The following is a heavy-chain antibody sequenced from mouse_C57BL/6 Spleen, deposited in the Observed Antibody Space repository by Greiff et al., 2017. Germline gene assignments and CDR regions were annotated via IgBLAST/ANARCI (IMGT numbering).Heavy chain of an antibody. CDR1: GYTFTSYW. CDR3: ASASAETVMDY. V-gene: IGHV1-7*01. D-gene: IGHD1-1*01. J-gene: IGHJ4*01. Sequence: VQLQQSGAELAKPGASVKLSCKASGYTFTSYWMHWVKQRPGQGLEWIGYINPSSGYTKYNQKFKDKATLTADKSSSTAYMQLSSLTYEDSAVSYCASASAETVMDYWGQGTSVTVSS. CDR2: INPSSGYT.